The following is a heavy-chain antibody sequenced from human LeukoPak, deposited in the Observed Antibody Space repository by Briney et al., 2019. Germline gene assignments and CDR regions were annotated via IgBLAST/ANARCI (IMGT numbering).Heavy chain of an antibody. CDR2: IIPIFGTA. V-gene: IGHV1-69*13. CDR1: GYTFTSYG. CDR3: ARGLGYCSGGSCYGYWYFDL. D-gene: IGHD2-15*01. Sequence: ASVKVSCKASGYTFTSYGISWVRQAPGQGLEWMGGIIPIFGTANYAQKFQGRVTITADESTSTAYMELSSLRSEDTAVYYCARGLGYCSGGSCYGYWYFDLWGRGTLVTVSS. J-gene: IGHJ2*01.